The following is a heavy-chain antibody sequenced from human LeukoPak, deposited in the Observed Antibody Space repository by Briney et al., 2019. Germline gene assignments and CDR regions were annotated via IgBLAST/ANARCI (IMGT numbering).Heavy chain of an antibody. CDR2: ISAYNGHT. CDR1: GYTFSTYG. V-gene: IGHV1-18*01. J-gene: IGHJ4*02. Sequence: ASVKVSCKASGYTFSTYGNSWVRQAPGQGLEWMGWISAYNGHTNYAQKFQGRVTMTTDTSTSTAYMELTSLTSDDTAVYYCARDKDLGAVAGTFDYWGQGTLVTVSS. D-gene: IGHD6-19*01. CDR3: ARDKDLGAVAGTFDY.